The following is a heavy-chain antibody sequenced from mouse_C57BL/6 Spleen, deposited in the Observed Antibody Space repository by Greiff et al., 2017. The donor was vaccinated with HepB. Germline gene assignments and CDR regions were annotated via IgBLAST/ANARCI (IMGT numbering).Heavy chain of an antibody. V-gene: IGHV1-15*01. CDR3: TRWPFYSNYAMDY. CDR2: IDPETGGT. CDR1: GYTFTDYE. Sequence: VKLQESGAELVRPGASVTLSCKASGYTFTDYEMHWVKQTPVHGLEWIGAIDPETGGTAYNQKFKGKAILTADISSSTAYMELRSLTSEDSAVYYCTRWPFYSNYAMDYWGQGTSVTVSS. D-gene: IGHD2-5*01. J-gene: IGHJ4*01.